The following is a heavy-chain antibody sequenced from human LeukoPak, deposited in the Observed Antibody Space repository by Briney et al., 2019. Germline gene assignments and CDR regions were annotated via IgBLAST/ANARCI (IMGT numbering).Heavy chain of an antibody. CDR2: ISYDGSNK. J-gene: IGHJ4*02. V-gene: IGHV3-30*18. CDR3: AKARFIVVVPAAFDY. Sequence: GRSLRLSCAASGFTFSSYGMHWVRQAPGKGLEWVAVISYDGSNKYYADSVKGRFTISRDNSKNTLYLQMNSLRAEDTAVYYCAKARFIVVVPAAFDYWSQGTLVTVSS. D-gene: IGHD2-2*01. CDR1: GFTFSSYG.